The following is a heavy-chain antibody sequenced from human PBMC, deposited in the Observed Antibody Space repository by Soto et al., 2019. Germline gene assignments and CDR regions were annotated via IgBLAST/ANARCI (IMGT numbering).Heavy chain of an antibody. CDR3: ARRYGDYFDF. D-gene: IGHD4-17*01. Sequence: SETLSLTCSVSDDSLSSTSYYWSWIRQPPGKGLEWIGFVHFSGSIHYNASLKSRATISVDTSKNQFSLKLSSVTAADTAVYYCARRYGDYFDFWGQGTLVTVSS. CDR2: VHFSGSI. J-gene: IGHJ4*02. CDR1: DDSLSSTSYY. V-gene: IGHV4-61*05.